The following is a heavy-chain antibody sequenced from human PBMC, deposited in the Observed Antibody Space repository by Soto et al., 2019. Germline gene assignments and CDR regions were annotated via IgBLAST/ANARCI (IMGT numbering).Heavy chain of an antibody. V-gene: IGHV4-34*01. D-gene: IGHD3-22*01. Sequence: SETLSLTCAVYGGSFSGYYWSWIRQPPGKGLEWIGEINHSGSTNYNPSLKSRVTISVDTSKNQFSLKLSSVTAADTAVYYCARLPYYYDSSGYYNFDYWGQGTLVTVS. CDR1: GGSFSGYY. J-gene: IGHJ4*02. CDR3: ARLPYYYDSSGYYNFDY. CDR2: INHSGST.